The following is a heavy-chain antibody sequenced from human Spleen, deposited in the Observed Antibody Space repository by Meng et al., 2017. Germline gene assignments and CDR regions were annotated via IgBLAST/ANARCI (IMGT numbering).Heavy chain of an antibody. V-gene: IGHV4-39*01. CDR2: IGHSGFT. CDR1: GYYIGTGAYY. Sequence: QPQLQESGPGLVKPSEALSLTCGVSGYYIGTGAYYWGWIRQAPGKGLEWIGSIGHSGFTYYTPSVRSRVTVSIDTSKNQFSLKLTSVTAADTAVYFCVRSSAWVRTGFDPWGQGTLVTVSS. D-gene: IGHD3-22*01. CDR3: VRSSAWVRTGFDP. J-gene: IGHJ5*02.